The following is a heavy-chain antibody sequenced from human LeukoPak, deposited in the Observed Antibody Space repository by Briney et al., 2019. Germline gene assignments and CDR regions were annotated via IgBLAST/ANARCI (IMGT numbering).Heavy chain of an antibody. J-gene: IGHJ4*02. D-gene: IGHD5-18*01. Sequence: GGSLRLSCAASGFTFSSYAMSWVRQAPGKGLEWVSAISGSGGSTYYADSVKGRFPISRDNSKNTLYLQMNSLRAEDTAVYYCAKGEGIQLLFDYWGQGTLVTVSS. CDR1: GFTFSSYA. CDR3: AKGEGIQLLFDY. CDR2: ISGSGGST. V-gene: IGHV3-23*01.